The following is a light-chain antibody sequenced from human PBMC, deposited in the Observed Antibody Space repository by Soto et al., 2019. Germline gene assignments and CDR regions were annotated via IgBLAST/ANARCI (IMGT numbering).Light chain of an antibody. CDR3: QQRYSWPLT. CDR1: QSVGSY. CDR2: DAS. J-gene: IGKJ3*01. V-gene: IGKV3-11*01. Sequence: EIVLTQSPATLSLSPGESGTLSCRASQSVGSYLVWYQQRPGQTPRLLIYDASNRATDIPARFSGSGSGTDFTLTISILEPEDFAVYHCQQRYSWPLTFGPGTKVDIK.